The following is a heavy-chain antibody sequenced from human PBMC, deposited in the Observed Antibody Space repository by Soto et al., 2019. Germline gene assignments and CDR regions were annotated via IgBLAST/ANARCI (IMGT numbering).Heavy chain of an antibody. J-gene: IGHJ6*02. CDR3: ARDLSSSGGSGSRVLRVPPSRYYYGMDV. CDR2: INPSGGST. CDR1: GGTFSSYA. D-gene: IGHD3-10*01. Sequence: ASVKVSCKASGGTFSSYAISWVRQAPGQGLEWMGIINPSGGSTSYAQKFQGRVTMTRDTSTSTVYMELSSLRSEDTAVYYCARDLSSSGGSGSRVLRVPPSRYYYGMDVWGQGTTVTVS. V-gene: IGHV1-46*01.